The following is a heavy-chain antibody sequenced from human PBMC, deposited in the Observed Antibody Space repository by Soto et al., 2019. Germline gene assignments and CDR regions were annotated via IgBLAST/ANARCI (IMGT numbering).Heavy chain of an antibody. CDR1: GGSFSGYY. V-gene: IGHV4-34*01. CDR3: AGGPLTGRYFDY. J-gene: IGHJ4*02. Sequence: SETLSLTCAVYGGSFSGYYWSWIRQPPGKGLEWIGEINHSGSTNYNPSLKSRVTISVDTSKNQFSLKLSSVTAADTAVYYCAGGPLTGRYFDYWGQGTLVTVSS. D-gene: IGHD7-27*01. CDR2: INHSGST.